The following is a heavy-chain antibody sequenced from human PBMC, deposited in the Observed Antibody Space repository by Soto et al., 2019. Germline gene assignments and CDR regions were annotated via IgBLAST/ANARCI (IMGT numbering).Heavy chain of an antibody. CDR3: ARRTPEYCSGGSCYWGLAFDI. Sequence: GESLKISCKGSGYSFTSYWIGWVRQMPGKGLEWMGIIYPGDSDTRYSPSFQGQVTISADKSISTAYLQWSSLKASDTAMYYCARRTPEYCSGGSCYWGLAFDIWGQGTMVTISS. D-gene: IGHD2-15*01. CDR2: IYPGDSDT. V-gene: IGHV5-51*01. CDR1: GYSFTSYW. J-gene: IGHJ3*02.